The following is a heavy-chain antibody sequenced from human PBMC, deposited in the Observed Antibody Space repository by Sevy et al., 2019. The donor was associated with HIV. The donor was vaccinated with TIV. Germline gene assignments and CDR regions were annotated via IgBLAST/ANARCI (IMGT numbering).Heavy chain of an antibody. V-gene: IGHV3-30*04. Sequence: GGSLRLSCAASGFTFSTYAMYWVRQAPGKGLEWVAVISDDGNSKDYADSVKGRFTVSRDNSKNTLYLQMNSLRADDTAVYYCAGHYYDSTGYYFPLDYWGQGTLVTVSS. CDR1: GFTFSTYA. J-gene: IGHJ4*02. CDR3: AGHYYDSTGYYFPLDY. D-gene: IGHD3-22*01. CDR2: ISDDGNSK.